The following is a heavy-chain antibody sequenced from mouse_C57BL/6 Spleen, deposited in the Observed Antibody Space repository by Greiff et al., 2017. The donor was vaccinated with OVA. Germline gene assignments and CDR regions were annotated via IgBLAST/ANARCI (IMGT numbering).Heavy chain of an antibody. CDR2: ISYDGSN. J-gene: IGHJ2*01. Sequence: EVKLMESGPGLVKPSQSLSLTCSVTGYSITSGYYWKWIRQFPGNKLEWMGYISYDGSNNYNPSLKNRISITRDTSKNQCFLKLNSVTTEDTATYYCARMGYYFDYWGQGTTLTVAS. V-gene: IGHV3-6*01. CDR3: ARMGYYFDY. CDR1: GYSITSGYY.